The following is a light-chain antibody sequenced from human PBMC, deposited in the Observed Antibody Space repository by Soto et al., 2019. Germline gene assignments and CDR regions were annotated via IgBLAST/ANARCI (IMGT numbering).Light chain of an antibody. V-gene: IGKV1D-12*01. Sequence: DIQMTQSPSSVSASVGDRVTITCRASQGISSWLAWYQQKQGKAHNLLIYAASSFQSGVTSRFSGSGSGTDFTLTSSSLQPEAFSTYYCQQANRFPPTFGGGNKVEIK. CDR1: QGISSW. J-gene: IGKJ4*01. CDR3: QQANRFPPT. CDR2: AAS.